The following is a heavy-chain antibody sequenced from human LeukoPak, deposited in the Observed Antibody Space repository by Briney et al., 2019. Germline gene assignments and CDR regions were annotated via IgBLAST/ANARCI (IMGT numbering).Heavy chain of an antibody. CDR3: ARMPLFYYDSSGPNDY. CDR2: INHSGST. J-gene: IGHJ4*02. D-gene: IGHD3-22*01. V-gene: IGHV4-34*01. Sequence: SETLSLTCAVHGGSFSGYYWSWIRQPPGKGLEWIGEINHSGSTNYNPSLKSRVTISVDTSKNQFSLKLSSVTAADTAVYYCARMPLFYYDSSGPNDYWGQGTLVTVSS. CDR1: GGSFSGYY.